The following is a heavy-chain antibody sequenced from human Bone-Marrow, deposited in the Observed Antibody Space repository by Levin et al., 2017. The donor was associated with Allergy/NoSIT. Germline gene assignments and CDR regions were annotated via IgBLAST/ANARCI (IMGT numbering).Heavy chain of an antibody. CDR2: IYYSGST. J-gene: IGHJ5*02. Sequence: ESLKISCTVSGGSISSYYWSWIRQPPGKGLEWIGYIYYSGSTNYNPSLKSRVTISVDTSKNQFSLKLSSVTAADTAVYYCARHKSARPIWFDPWGQGTLVTVSS. D-gene: IGHD6-6*01. V-gene: IGHV4-59*08. CDR1: GGSISSYY. CDR3: ARHKSARPIWFDP.